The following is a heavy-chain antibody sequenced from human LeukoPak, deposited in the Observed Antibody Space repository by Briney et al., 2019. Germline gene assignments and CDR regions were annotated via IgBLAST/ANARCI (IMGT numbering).Heavy chain of an antibody. Sequence: SETLSLTCAVSGGSISSSNWWSWVRQPPGKGLEWIGEIYHSGSTNYNPSLKSRVTISVDTSKNQFSLKLSSVTAADTAVYYCARGRIAAAGFGPDYWGQGTLVTVSS. CDR1: GGSISSSNW. D-gene: IGHD6-13*01. CDR2: IYHSGST. CDR3: ARGRIAAAGFGPDY. V-gene: IGHV4-4*02. J-gene: IGHJ4*02.